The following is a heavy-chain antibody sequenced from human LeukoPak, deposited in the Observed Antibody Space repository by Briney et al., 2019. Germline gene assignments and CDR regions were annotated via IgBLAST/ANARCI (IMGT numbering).Heavy chain of an antibody. V-gene: IGHV1-8*01. J-gene: IGHJ4*02. D-gene: IGHD5-12*01. CDR1: GYTFTSYD. CDR2: MNPNSGNT. CDR3: ARGVNRMEATGKMVFDY. Sequence: ASVKVSCKASGYTFTSYDINWVRQATGQGLEWMGWMNPNSGNTGYAQKFQGRVTMTRNTSISTAYMELSSLRSEDTAVYYCARGVNRMEATGKMVFDYWGQGTLVTVSS.